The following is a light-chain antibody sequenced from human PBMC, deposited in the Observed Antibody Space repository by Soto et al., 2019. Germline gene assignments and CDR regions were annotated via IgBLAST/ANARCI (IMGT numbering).Light chain of an antibody. CDR2: GTS. J-gene: IGKJ1*01. CDR3: QQYYSFPPT. V-gene: IGKV1-39*01. Sequence: DIQMTQSPSSLSASVGDRVTITCRASQSISTYLNWYQQKPGRAPKLLISGTSSLHSGVPSRFSGSGSGTDFTLTISSLQPEDFATYYCQQYYSFPPTFGQGTKVDI. CDR1: QSISTY.